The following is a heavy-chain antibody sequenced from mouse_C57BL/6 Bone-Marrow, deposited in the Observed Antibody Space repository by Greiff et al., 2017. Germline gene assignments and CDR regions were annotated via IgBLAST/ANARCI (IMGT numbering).Heavy chain of an antibody. CDR3: ARSSLYYGNYYAMDY. Sequence: VQLKESGGGLVQPGGSLSLSCAASGFTFTDYYMSWVRQPPGKALEWLGFIRNKANGYTTEYSASVKGRFTISRDNSQSILYLQMNALRAEDSATYYCARSSLYYGNYYAMDYWGQGTSVTVSS. CDR2: IRNKANGYTT. J-gene: IGHJ4*01. CDR1: GFTFTDYY. V-gene: IGHV7-3*01. D-gene: IGHD2-1*01.